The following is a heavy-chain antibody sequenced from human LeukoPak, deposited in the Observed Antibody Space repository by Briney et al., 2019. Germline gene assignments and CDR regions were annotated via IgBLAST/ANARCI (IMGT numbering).Heavy chain of an antibody. V-gene: IGHV3-21*01. CDR2: ISSSSSFI. CDR1: GFTFSSYS. J-gene: IGHJ4*02. CDR3: ARGGSFFVY. D-gene: IGHD1-26*01. Sequence: GGFLRLSCAASGFTFSSYSMNWVRQAPGKGLEWVSSISSSSSFIYYADSVKGRFTISRDNAKNSLYLQMNSVRAEDTAVYYCARGGSFFVYWGQGTLVTVSS.